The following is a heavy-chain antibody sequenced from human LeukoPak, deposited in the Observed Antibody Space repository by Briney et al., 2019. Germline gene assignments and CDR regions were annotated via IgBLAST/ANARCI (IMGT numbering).Heavy chain of an antibody. CDR2: IYSDRST. J-gene: IGHJ4*02. CDR3: AREGPGTTFDY. CDR1: GFTVSSKY. V-gene: IGHV3-66*01. Sequence: GGSLRLSCAASGFTVSSKYMSGVRQAPGKGLEWVSVIYSDRSTYYADSVKGRFTISRDNSKNTLYLQMNSLRAEDTAVYYCAREGPGTTFDYWGQGTLVTVSS. D-gene: IGHD1-1*01.